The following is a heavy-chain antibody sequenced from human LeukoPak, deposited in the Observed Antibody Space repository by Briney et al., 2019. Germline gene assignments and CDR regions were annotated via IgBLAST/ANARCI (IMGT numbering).Heavy chain of an antibody. Sequence: SETLSLTCTVSGGSISSYYWSWIRQPPGKGLEWIGYIYYSGITYYNPSLKSRLTISVDTSENQFSLHLTSVTAADTAVYFCARVTRWAGLDFWGQGTLVTVSS. D-gene: IGHD2-21*02. CDR3: ARVTRWAGLDF. V-gene: IGHV4-59*06. J-gene: IGHJ4*02. CDR1: GGSISSYY. CDR2: IYYSGIT.